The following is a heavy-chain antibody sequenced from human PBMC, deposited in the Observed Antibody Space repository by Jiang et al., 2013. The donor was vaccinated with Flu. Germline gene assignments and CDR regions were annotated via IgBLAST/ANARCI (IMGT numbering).Heavy chain of an antibody. J-gene: IGHJ6*02. CDR3: AKDWPGDCSSTSCPYYYYGMDV. CDR1: GFTFSSYG. CDR2: ISYDGSNK. D-gene: IGHD2-2*01. V-gene: IGHV3-30*18. Sequence: SGGGVVQPGRSLRLSCAASGFTFSSYGMHWVRQAPGKGLEWVAVISYDGSNKYYADSVKGRFTISRDNSKNTLYLQMNSLRAEDTAVYYCAKDWPGDCSSTSCPYYYYGMDVWGQGTTVTVSS.